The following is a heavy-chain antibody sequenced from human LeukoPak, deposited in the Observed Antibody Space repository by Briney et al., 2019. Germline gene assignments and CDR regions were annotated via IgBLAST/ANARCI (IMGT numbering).Heavy chain of an antibody. CDR1: GSTFTGYF. Sequence: SVKLSCTASGSTFTGYFMHWVRQAPGQGLEWMGWINPNSGGTNYTQRLQGRVTMTTERSTSTAYMELRSLRSDDTAVYFCARGQANRLLWVGELLSNINPFDYWGQGTLVTVSS. CDR2: INPNSGGT. D-gene: IGHD3-10*01. J-gene: IGHJ4*02. CDR3: ARGQANRLLWVGELLSNINPFDY. V-gene: IGHV1-2*02.